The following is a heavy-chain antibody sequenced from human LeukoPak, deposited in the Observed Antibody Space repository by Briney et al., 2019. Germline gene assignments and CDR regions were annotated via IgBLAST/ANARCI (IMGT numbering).Heavy chain of an antibody. J-gene: IGHJ6*02. Sequence: SETLSLTCTVSGGSISSGGYYWSRIRQHPGKGLEWIGYIYYSGSTYYNPSLKSRVTISVDTSKNQFSLKLSSVTAADTAVYYCARCAVGYCSSTSCQHYYYYGMDVWGQGTTVTVSS. D-gene: IGHD2-2*01. CDR3: ARCAVGYCSSTSCQHYYYYGMDV. V-gene: IGHV4-31*03. CDR2: IYYSGST. CDR1: GGSISSGGYY.